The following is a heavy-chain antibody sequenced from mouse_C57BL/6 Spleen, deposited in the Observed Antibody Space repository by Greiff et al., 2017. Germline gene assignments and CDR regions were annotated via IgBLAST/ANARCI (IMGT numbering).Heavy chain of an antibody. D-gene: IGHD2-3*01. J-gene: IGHJ4*01. CDR2: IWSGGST. CDR3: ARIYDGYFYAMDY. V-gene: IGHV2-2*01. Sequence: VHLVESGPGLVQPSQSLSITCTVSGFSLTSYGVHWVRQSPGKGLEWLGVIWSGGSTDYNAAFISRLSISKDNSKSQVFFKMNSLQADDTAIYYCARIYDGYFYAMDYWGQGTSVTVSS. CDR1: GFSLTSYG.